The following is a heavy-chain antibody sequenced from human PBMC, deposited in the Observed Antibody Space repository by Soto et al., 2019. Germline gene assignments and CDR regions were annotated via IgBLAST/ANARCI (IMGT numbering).Heavy chain of an antibody. CDR3: ARKPSYAGTFDY. J-gene: IGHJ4*02. V-gene: IGHV4-28*01. Sequence: SETLSLTCAVSGYSISSSNWWGWIRHPPGKGLKRIGYIYYSGSTYYNPKLKSQETMSVYTSKNQFSLKLSFVTAVDTAVYYCARKPSYAGTFDYWGQGTLVTVS. CDR2: IYYSGST. CDR1: GYSISSSNW. D-gene: IGHD6-13*01.